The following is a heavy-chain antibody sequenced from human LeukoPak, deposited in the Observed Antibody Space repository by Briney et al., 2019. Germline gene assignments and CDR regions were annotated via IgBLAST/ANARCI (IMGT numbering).Heavy chain of an antibody. CDR3: ARDYGSVAFDI. CDR1: AGSISSSSYY. V-gene: IGHV4-39*07. Sequence: SDTLTLTCTVSAGSISSSSYYWGWIRQPPGKRPEWIGSIYYSGSTYYNPSLKSRVTISVDTSKNQFSLKLSSVTAADTAVYYCARDYGSVAFDIWGQGTMVTVSS. D-gene: IGHD4-17*01. J-gene: IGHJ3*02. CDR2: IYYSGST.